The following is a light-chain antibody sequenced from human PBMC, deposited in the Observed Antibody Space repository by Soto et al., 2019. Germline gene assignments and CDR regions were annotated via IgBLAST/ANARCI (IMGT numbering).Light chain of an antibody. CDR3: QQYSSAPEWT. CDR2: NTS. Sequence: EILLTQSPGTLSLSPGERATLSCMAGPGLRSTFFGRYQQRHGQAPRLLIYNTSDRATGIPDRFSGSGSGTDFPLTIRRLEPEDFGVYYCQQYSSAPEWTFGQGTKVEI. CDR1: PGLRSTF. V-gene: IGKV3-20*01. J-gene: IGKJ1*01.